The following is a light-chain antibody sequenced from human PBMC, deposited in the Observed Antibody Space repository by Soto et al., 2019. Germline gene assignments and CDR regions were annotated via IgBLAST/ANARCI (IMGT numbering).Light chain of an antibody. Sequence: VVTQQPVHLSDRPWSIPSLTSRARQSVRSNLAWYQQNPGQAPRLLIYGASTRATGLPARFSGSGSGTDFTLTISSLQSEDFAVYYFQQYNTWNTIPFRQGSRLAIK. CDR1: QSVRSN. CDR3: QQYNTWNTIP. V-gene: IGKV3-15*01. J-gene: IGKJ5*01. CDR2: GAS.